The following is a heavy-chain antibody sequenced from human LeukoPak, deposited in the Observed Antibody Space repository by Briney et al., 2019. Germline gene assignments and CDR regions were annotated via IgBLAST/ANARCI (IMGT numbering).Heavy chain of an antibody. Sequence: ASVKVSCKASGYTFTSYCMHWVRQSPGQGLEWMGLINPTGGSTGYAQKFQGRVTMTRDMSTSTDYKELSSLRSEDTAIYYCARDNSVGDNAWWFDPWGQGTLVTVSS. V-gene: IGHV1-46*01. CDR1: GYTFTSYC. CDR2: INPTGGST. J-gene: IGHJ5*02. D-gene: IGHD1-26*01. CDR3: ARDNSVGDNAWWFDP.